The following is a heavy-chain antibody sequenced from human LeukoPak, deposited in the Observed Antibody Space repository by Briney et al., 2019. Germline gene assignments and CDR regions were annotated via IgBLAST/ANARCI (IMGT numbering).Heavy chain of an antibody. CDR2: ILHSGYT. J-gene: IGHJ6*03. CDR3: ARHRGGGGYHYMDV. V-gene: IGHV4-39*01. CDR1: GGSLGRSNTY. Sequence: PSDTLSLTCTVSGGSLGRSNTYWGWMPQTQGKGLERLGTILHSGYTYNNPSLKSRVTMSVDSSKNQFSLSLSSVTAADTAVYFCARHRGGGGYHYMDVWGKGTTVIVSS. D-gene: IGHD2-21*01.